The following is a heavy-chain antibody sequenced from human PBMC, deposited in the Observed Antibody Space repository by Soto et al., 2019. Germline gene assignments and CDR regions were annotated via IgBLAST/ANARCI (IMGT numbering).Heavy chain of an antibody. D-gene: IGHD3-10*01. CDR2: ISGSGGST. CDR3: ARDCFTMVRGATAGFDP. V-gene: IGHV3-23*02. J-gene: IGHJ5*02. CDR1: GFTFSSYA. Sequence: EVQLLESGGGLVQPGGSLRLSCAASGFTFSSYAMSWVRQAPGKGLEWVSAISGSGGSTYYNPSLKSRVTISVDTSKNQFSLKLSSVTAADTAVYYCARDCFTMVRGATAGFDPWGQGTLVTVSS.